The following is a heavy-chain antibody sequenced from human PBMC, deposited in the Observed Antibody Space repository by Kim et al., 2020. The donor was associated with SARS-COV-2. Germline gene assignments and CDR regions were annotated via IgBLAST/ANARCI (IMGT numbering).Heavy chain of an antibody. Sequence: GGSLRLSCAASGFTFSSYAMSWVRQAPGKGLEWVSAISGSGGSTYYADSVKGRFTISRDNSKNTLYLQMNSLRAEDTAVYYCAKAGDYDYVWGSYRSNWFDPWGQGTLVTVSS. CDR1: GFTFSSYA. J-gene: IGHJ5*02. V-gene: IGHV3-23*01. CDR2: ISGSGGST. CDR3: AKAGDYDYVWGSYRSNWFDP. D-gene: IGHD3-16*02.